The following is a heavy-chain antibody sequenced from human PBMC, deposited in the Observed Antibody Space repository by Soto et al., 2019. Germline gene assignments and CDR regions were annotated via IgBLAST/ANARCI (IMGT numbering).Heavy chain of an antibody. V-gene: IGHV1-18*01. CDR2: ISAYNGNT. Sequence: QVQLVQSGAEVKKPGASVKVSCTASGYTFTSYGISWGRQDPGQGLEWMGLISAYNGNTDYAQTVQDRVTMTTETSMRTIYRERRSLRSDDTAVYYCARVRAELGYCSGASCLPYYHGMDVWGQGTTVTVSS. CDR1: GYTFTSYG. D-gene: IGHD2-15*01. CDR3: ARVRAELGYCSGASCLPYYHGMDV. J-gene: IGHJ6*02.